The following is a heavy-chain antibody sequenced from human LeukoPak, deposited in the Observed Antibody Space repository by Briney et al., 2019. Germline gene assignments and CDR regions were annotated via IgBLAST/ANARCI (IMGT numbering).Heavy chain of an antibody. V-gene: IGHV1-46*01. CDR1: GYTFTSYY. Sequence: ASVKVSCKASGYTFTSYYMHWVRQAPGQGLEWMGIINPSGGSTSYAQKLQGRVTMTRDTSTSTLYMELSSLRSEDTAVYFCARGAMVRGVITGYFQHWGQGTLVIVSS. J-gene: IGHJ1*01. D-gene: IGHD3-10*01. CDR2: INPSGGST. CDR3: ARGAMVRGVITGYFQH.